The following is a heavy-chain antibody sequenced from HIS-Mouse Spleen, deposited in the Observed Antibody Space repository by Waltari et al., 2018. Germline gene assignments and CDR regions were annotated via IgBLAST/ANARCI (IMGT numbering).Heavy chain of an antibody. V-gene: IGHV3-30*04. CDR1: GFTFSSYA. D-gene: IGHD5-12*01. J-gene: IGHJ4*02. CDR3: ARRYSGYDLGY. Sequence: QVQLVESGGGVVQPGRSLRLSCAASGFTFSSYAMHWVRQAPGKGLEWVEVISYDGSNKYYADSVKGRFTISRDNSKNTLYLQMSSLRAEDTAVYYCARRYSGYDLGYWGQGTLVTVSS. CDR2: ISYDGSNK.